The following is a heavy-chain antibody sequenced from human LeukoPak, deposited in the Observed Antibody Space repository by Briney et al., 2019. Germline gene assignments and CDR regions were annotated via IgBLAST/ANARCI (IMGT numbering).Heavy chain of an antibody. D-gene: IGHD3-10*01. CDR1: GGSISSYY. V-gene: IGHV4-59*12. Sequence: SETLSLTCTVSGGSISSYYWSWIRQPPGKGLEWIGYIYYSGSTYYNPSLRSRVTISVDTSKNQFSLKLSSVTAADTAVYYCARANQVVWFGELLFYFDYWGQGTLVTVSS. CDR2: IYYSGST. J-gene: IGHJ4*02. CDR3: ARANQVVWFGELLFYFDY.